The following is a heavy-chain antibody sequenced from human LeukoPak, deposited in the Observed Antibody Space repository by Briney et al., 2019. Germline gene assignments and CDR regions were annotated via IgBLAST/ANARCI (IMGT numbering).Heavy chain of an antibody. J-gene: IGHJ4*02. V-gene: IGHV3-53*01. Sequence: GGSLRLSCAASGFTFSSYWMSWVRQAPGKGLEWVSVIYSGGSTYYADSVKGRFTISRDNSKNTLYLQMNSLRAEDTAVYYCARVATGYWGQGTLVTVSS. CDR3: ARVATGY. CDR1: GFTFSSYW. D-gene: IGHD6-25*01. CDR2: IYSGGST.